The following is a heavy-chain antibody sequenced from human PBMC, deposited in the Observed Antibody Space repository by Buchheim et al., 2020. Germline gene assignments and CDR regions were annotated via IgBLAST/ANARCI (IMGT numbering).Heavy chain of an antibody. CDR3: AKYWCSAWSACMRPFDL. D-gene: IGHD6-19*01. Sequence: EVQLLESGGGLVQPGGSLTLSCAGSDFSFTSYAMAWVRQAPGKGLEWVSTISGGINTYYADSVKGRFTISRDNSKATVYLQMNFLRPEDTAIYYCAKYWCSAWSACMRPFDLWGQGTL. CDR1: DFSFTSYA. CDR2: ISGGINT. V-gene: IGHV3-23*01. J-gene: IGHJ4*02.